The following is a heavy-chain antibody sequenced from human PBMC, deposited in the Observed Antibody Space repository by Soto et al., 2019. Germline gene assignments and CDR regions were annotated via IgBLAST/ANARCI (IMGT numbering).Heavy chain of an antibody. J-gene: IGHJ6*02. CDR3: ASTIGRITMVRGVITPYYYYGMDV. CDR2: IYYSGST. CDR1: GGSISSYC. Sequence: LEILSLTCTVSGGSISSYCWSWIRQPPGKGLEWIGYIYYSGSTNYNPSLKSRVTISVDTSKNQFSLKLSSVTAADTAVYYCASTIGRITMVRGVITPYYYYGMDVWGQGTTVTVSS. D-gene: IGHD3-10*01. V-gene: IGHV4-59*01.